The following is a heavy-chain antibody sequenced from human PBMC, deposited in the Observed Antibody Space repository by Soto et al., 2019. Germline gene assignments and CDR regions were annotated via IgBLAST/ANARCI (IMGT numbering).Heavy chain of an antibody. CDR2: IKSKTDGGTT. CDR1: GFTFSNAW. V-gene: IGHV3-15*01. Sequence: GVSLRLSCAASGFTFSNAWMSWVRQAPGKGLEWVGRIKSKTDGGTTDYAAPVKGRFTISSDDSKNTLYLQMNSLKTEDTAVYYCTSQKAETTIFGVVIYYWGQGTLVTVSS. CDR3: TSQKAETTIFGVVIYY. D-gene: IGHD3-3*01. J-gene: IGHJ4*02.